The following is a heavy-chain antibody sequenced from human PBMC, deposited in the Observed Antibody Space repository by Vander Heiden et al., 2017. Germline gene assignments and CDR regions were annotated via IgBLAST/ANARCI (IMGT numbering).Heavy chain of an antibody. V-gene: IGHV3-33*01. D-gene: IGHD2-15*01. J-gene: IGHJ4*02. Sequence: QVQLVEYGGGVVQPGRSLRLSCAASGFTFSSYGMHWVRQAPGKGLEWVAVIWYDGSNKYYADSVKGRFTISRDNSKNTLYLQMNSLRAEDTAVYYCARDPFVGFAATPDYWGQGTLVTVSS. CDR1: GFTFSSYG. CDR3: ARDPFVGFAATPDY. CDR2: IWYDGSNK.